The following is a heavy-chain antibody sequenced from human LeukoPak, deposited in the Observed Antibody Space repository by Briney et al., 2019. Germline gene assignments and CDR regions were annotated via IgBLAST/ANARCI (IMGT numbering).Heavy chain of an antibody. CDR3: GRAPIAVVGTGIILY. CDR2: IYYSGST. V-gene: IGHV4-31*03. Sequence: PSETQSLLRSVCSGPHYSLGEWCTWIRQHPGKGLEWIGYIYYSGSTYYNPSLKSRVTISVDTSKNQFSLKPSSVTAADTAVYYRGRAPIAVVGTGIILYCGERALFTVSS. D-gene: IGHD6-13*01. CDR1: SGPHYSLGEW. J-gene: IGHJ4*02.